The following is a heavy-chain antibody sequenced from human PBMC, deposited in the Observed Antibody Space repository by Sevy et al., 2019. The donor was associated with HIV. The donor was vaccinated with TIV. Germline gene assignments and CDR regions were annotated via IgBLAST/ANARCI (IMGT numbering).Heavy chain of an antibody. J-gene: IGHJ3*02. CDR2: ISYDGSNK. Sequence: GGSLRLSCAASGFTFSSYAMHWVRQAPGKGLEWVAVISYDGSNKYYADSVKGRFTISRDNSKNTLYLQMNGLGAEDTAVYYCASWGWELPDDAFDIWGQGTMVTVSS. D-gene: IGHD1-26*01. CDR3: ASWGWELPDDAFDI. V-gene: IGHV3-30-3*01. CDR1: GFTFSSYA.